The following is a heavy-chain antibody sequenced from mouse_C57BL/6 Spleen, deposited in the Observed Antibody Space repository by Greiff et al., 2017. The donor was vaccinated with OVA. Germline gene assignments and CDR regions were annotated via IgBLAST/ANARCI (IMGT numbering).Heavy chain of an antibody. CDR2: IYPGSGST. D-gene: IGHD1-1*01. CDR1: GYTFTSYW. J-gene: IGHJ2*01. Sequence: QVQLQQPGAELVKPGASVKMSCKASGYTFTSYWITWVKQRPGQGLEWIGDIYPGSGSTNYNEKFKSKATLTVDTSSSTAYMQLSSLTTEDSAVYYCERIGTTIVAGLDYWGQGTTLTVSS. V-gene: IGHV1-55*01. CDR3: ERIGTTIVAGLDY.